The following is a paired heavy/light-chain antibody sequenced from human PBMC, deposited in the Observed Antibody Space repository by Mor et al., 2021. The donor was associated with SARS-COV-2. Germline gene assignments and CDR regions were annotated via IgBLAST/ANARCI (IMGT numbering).Light chain of an antibody. CDR1: QGISSA. J-gene: IGKJ2*01. Sequence: AIQLTQSPSSLSASVGDRVTITCRASQGISSALAWYQQKPGKAPKLLIYDASSLESGVPSRFSGSGSGTDFTLTISSLQPEDFATYYCQQFNSYTYTFGQGTKLEIK. CDR2: DAS. CDR3: QQFNSYTYT. V-gene: IGKV1-13*02.
Heavy chain of an antibody. CDR1: GYTFTSYG. D-gene: IGHD6-13*01. CDR3: AKIVIAAAGPAYYYYGMDV. Sequence: QVQLVQSGAEVKKPGASVKVSCKASGYTFTSYGISWVRQAPGQGLEWMGWISAYNGNTNYAQKLQGRVTMTTDTSTSTAYMELRSLRSDDTAVYYCAKIVIAAAGPAYYYYGMDVWGQGTTVTVSS. J-gene: IGHJ6*02. V-gene: IGHV1-18*04. CDR2: ISAYNGNT.